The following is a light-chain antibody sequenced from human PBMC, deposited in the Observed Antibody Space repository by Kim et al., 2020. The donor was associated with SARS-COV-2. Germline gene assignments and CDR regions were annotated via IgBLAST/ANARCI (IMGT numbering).Light chain of an antibody. CDR2: GAS. V-gene: IGKV3-11*01. CDR1: QSITSA. Sequence: SLSPGKIATRSGRARQSITSALAWHQHKPGQAPRLLIYGASNRATGIPARFSGSGSGTDFTLTISSLEPEDSAVYYCQQRYNGDTFGQGTQLEIK. CDR3: QQRYNGDT. J-gene: IGKJ5*01.